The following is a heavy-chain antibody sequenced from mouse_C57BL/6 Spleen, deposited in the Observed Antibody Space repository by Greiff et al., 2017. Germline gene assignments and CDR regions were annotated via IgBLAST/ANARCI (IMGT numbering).Heavy chain of an antibody. Sequence: VQLQQSGAELVMPGASVKLSCKASGYTFTSYWMHWVKQRPGPGLEWIGEIDPSDSYTNYNQKFKSKSTLTVDKSSSTAYMQLSSLTSEDSAVYYCARMGYYGSSYDYAMDYWGQGTSVTVSS. CDR2: IDPSDSYT. CDR3: ARMGYYGSSYDYAMDY. CDR1: GYTFTSYW. D-gene: IGHD1-1*01. V-gene: IGHV1-69*01. J-gene: IGHJ4*01.